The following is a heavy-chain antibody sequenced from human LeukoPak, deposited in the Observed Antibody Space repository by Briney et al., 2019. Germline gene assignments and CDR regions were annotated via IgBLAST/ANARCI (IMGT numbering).Heavy chain of an antibody. D-gene: IGHD5-24*01. Sequence: GGSLRLSCAASGFTFSSYAMSWVRQAPGKGLEWVSAISGSGGSTYYADSVKGRFTISRDNSKNTLYLQMNSLRAEATAVYTSAKFERWLQSGLDYWGQGTLVTVSS. CDR1: GFTFSSYA. V-gene: IGHV3-23*01. J-gene: IGHJ4*02. CDR3: AKFERWLQSGLDY. CDR2: ISGSGGST.